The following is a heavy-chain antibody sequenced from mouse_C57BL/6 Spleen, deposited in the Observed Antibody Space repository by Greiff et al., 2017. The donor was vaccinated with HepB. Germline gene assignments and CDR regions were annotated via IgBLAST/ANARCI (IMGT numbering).Heavy chain of an antibody. CDR2: INPNNGGT. CDR3: ARWSNYVGSWFAY. J-gene: IGHJ3*01. V-gene: IGHV1-26*01. Sequence: EVQLQQSGPELVKPGASVKISCKASGYTFTDYYMNWVKQSHGKSLEWIGDINPNNGGTSYNQKFKGKATLTVDKSSSTAYMELRSLTSEDSAVYYCARWSNYVGSWFAYWGQGTLVTVSA. D-gene: IGHD2-5*01. CDR1: GYTFTDYY.